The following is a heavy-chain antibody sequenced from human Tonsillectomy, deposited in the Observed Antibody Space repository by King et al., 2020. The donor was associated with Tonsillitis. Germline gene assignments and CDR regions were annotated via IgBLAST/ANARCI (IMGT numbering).Heavy chain of an antibody. CDR3: ARVKKYYYDSSGYPLDTFDI. CDR1: EFIFSTYT. V-gene: IGHV3-21*01. D-gene: IGHD3-22*01. Sequence: VQLVESGGGLVKPGGSLRLSCAASEFIFSTYTINLVRQAPGKGLEWVSSIGSSGGYIYYADSVKGRFTIPRDNAENSLYLQMNSLRAEDTAVYYCARVKKYYYDSSGYPLDTFDIWGQGTMVTVSS. J-gene: IGHJ3*02. CDR2: IGSSGGYI.